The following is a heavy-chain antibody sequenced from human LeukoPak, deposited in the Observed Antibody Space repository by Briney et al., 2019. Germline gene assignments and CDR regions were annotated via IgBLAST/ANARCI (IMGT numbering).Heavy chain of an antibody. CDR1: GYTFTSYG. V-gene: IGHV1-18*01. J-gene: IGHJ4*02. Sequence: ASVKVSCKASGYTFTSYGISWVRQAPGQGLEWMGWISAYNGNTNYAQKLQGRVTMTTDTSTSTAYMELRSLRSDDTAVYYCAREVLYGSGSSLFDYWGQGTLVTVSS. CDR2: ISAYNGNT. D-gene: IGHD3-10*01. CDR3: AREVLYGSGSSLFDY.